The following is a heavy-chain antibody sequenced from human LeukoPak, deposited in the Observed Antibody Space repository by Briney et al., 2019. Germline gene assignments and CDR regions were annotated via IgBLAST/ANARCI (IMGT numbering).Heavy chain of an antibody. D-gene: IGHD5-18*01. CDR1: GGSISSYY. CDR3: AASRGYSYGSALVFDY. CDR2: IYYSGST. Sequence: PSETLSLTCTVPGGSISSYYWSWIRQPPGKGLEWIGYIYYSGSTNYNPSFKSRVTISADTSKNQFSLELSSVTAADTAVYYCAASRGYSYGSALVFDYWGQGTLVTVSS. V-gene: IGHV4-59*01. J-gene: IGHJ4*02.